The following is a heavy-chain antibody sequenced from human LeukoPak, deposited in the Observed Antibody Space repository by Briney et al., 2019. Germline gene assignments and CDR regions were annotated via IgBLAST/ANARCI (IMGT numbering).Heavy chain of an antibody. V-gene: IGHV4-61*02. CDR2: IYTSGTT. J-gene: IGHJ6*03. D-gene: IGHD5-18*01. CDR1: GGSISSGSYY. CDR3: ARCLAMGDYYYYYYMDV. Sequence: PSQTLSLTCTVSGGSISSGSYYWSWIRQPAGKGLEWIGRIYTSGTTNYNPSLKSRVTISVDTSKNQFSLKLSSVTAADTAVYYCARCLAMGDYYYYYYMDVWGKGTTVTISS.